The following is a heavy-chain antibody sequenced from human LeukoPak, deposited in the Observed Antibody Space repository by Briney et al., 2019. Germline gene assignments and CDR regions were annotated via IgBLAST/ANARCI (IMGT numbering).Heavy chain of an antibody. CDR1: GFTFDDYA. CDR2: ISWNSGSI. J-gene: IGHJ4*02. CDR3: AKDKWQRSGSYYNFDY. Sequence: GGSLRLSCAASGFTFDDYAMHWVRQAPGKGLEWVSGISWNSGSIGYADSVKGRFTISRDNAKNSLYLQMNSLRAEDTALYYCAKDKWQRSGSYYNFDYWGQGTLVTVSS. D-gene: IGHD3-10*01. V-gene: IGHV3-9*01.